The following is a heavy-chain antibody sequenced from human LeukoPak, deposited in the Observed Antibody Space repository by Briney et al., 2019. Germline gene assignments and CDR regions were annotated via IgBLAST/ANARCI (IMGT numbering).Heavy chain of an antibody. D-gene: IGHD2-2*02. J-gene: IGHJ6*02. CDR1: GYTFTSYG. Sequence: GASVKVPCKASGYTFTSYGISWVRQAPGQGLEWMGWISAYNGNTNYAQKLQGRVTMTTDTSTSTAYMELRSLRSDDTAVYYCARDIVVVPAAIEFYYYYGMDVWGQGTTVTVSS. V-gene: IGHV1-18*01. CDR3: ARDIVVVPAAIEFYYYYGMDV. CDR2: ISAYNGNT.